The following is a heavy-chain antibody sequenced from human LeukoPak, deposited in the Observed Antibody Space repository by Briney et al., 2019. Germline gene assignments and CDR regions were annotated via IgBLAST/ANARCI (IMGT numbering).Heavy chain of an antibody. J-gene: IGHJ4*02. CDR3: ARGDEGLLWFGELCFDY. D-gene: IGHD3-10*01. Sequence: SETLSLTCTVSGGSISSGDYYWRWIRQPPGKGLEWIGYIYYSGSTYYNPSLKSRVTISVDTSKNQFSLKLSSVTAADTAVYYCARGDEGLLWFGELCFDYWGQGTLVTVSS. CDR1: GGSISSGDYY. V-gene: IGHV4-30-4*08. CDR2: IYYSGST.